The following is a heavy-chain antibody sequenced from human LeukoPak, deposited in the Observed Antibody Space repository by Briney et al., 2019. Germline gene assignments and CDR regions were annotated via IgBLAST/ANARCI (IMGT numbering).Heavy chain of an antibody. Sequence: SVKVSCKASGGTFSSYAISWVRQAPGQGLGWMGGIIPIFGTANYAQKFQGRVTITTDESTSTAYMELSSLRSEDTAVYYCARGRYYYDSSGYYYRAYYYYYYMDVWGKGTTVTVSS. J-gene: IGHJ6*03. D-gene: IGHD3-22*01. CDR1: GGTFSSYA. CDR3: ARGRYYYDSSGYYYRAYYYYYYMDV. V-gene: IGHV1-69*05. CDR2: IIPIFGTA.